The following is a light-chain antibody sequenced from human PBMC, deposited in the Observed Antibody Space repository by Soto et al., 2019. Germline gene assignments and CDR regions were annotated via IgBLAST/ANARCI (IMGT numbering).Light chain of an antibody. J-gene: IGLJ1*01. CDR3: CSYAGSYTVYV. Sequence: QSALTQPRSVSGSPGQSVTISCTGTSSDVGGYNYVSWYQHHPGKAPKLMIYDVSKRPSGVPDRFSGSKSGNTASLTISGLQAEDEADYYCCSYAGSYTVYVFGTGTKVTVL. V-gene: IGLV2-11*01. CDR1: SSDVGGYNY. CDR2: DVS.